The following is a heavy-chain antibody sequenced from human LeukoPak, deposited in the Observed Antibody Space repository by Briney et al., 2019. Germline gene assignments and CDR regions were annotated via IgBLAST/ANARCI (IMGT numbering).Heavy chain of an antibody. V-gene: IGHV4-59*01. Sequence: SETLSLTCTVSGGSISSYYWSWIRQPPGKGLEWIGYIYYSGSTNYNPSLKSRVTISVDTSKNQFSLKLSSVTAADTAVYYCARGSGYNYGLTDYWGQGTLVTVSS. J-gene: IGHJ4*02. CDR1: GGSISSYY. CDR2: IYYSGST. D-gene: IGHD5-18*01. CDR3: ARGSGYNYGLTDY.